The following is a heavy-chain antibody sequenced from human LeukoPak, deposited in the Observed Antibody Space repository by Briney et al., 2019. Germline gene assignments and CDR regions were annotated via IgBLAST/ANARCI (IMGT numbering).Heavy chain of an antibody. J-gene: IGHJ4*02. V-gene: IGHV3-30*18. CDR2: ISYDGSNK. Sequence: GGSLRLSCAASGFTFSSYGMHWVRQAPGKGLEWVAVISYDGSNKYYADSVKGRFTISRDNSKNTLYLQMNSLRAEDTAVYYWAKVMTRTYYYDSSGYYIFDYWGQGTLVTVSS. CDR1: GFTFSSYG. D-gene: IGHD3-22*01. CDR3: AKVMTRTYYYDSSGYYIFDY.